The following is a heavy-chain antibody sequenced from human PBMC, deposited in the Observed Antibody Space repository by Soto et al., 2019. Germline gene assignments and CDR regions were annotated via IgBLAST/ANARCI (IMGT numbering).Heavy chain of an antibody. J-gene: IGHJ4*02. V-gene: IGHV1-3*01. D-gene: IGHD3-22*01. CDR2: INAGNGNT. CDR1: GYTFTSYA. Sequence: ASVKVSCKASGYTFTSYAMHWVRQAPGQRLEWMGWINAGNGNTKYSQKFQGRVTITRDTSASTAYMELSSLRSEDTAVYYCARQSWDYYDSSGYYLGYWGQGTLVTVSS. CDR3: ARQSWDYYDSSGYYLGY.